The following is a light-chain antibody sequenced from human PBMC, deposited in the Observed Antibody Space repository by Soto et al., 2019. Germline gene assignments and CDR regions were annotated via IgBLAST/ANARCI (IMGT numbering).Light chain of an antibody. Sequence: EIVMTQSPATLSVSPGERATLSCRASQSVSSNLAWYQQKPGQPPRLLIYGASTRATGFPARFSGSGSGTEFTLTISSLHSEDFAVYYCQHYNNWPRTFGQGTKVEIK. CDR1: QSVSSN. CDR3: QHYNNWPRT. J-gene: IGKJ1*01. CDR2: GAS. V-gene: IGKV3-15*01.